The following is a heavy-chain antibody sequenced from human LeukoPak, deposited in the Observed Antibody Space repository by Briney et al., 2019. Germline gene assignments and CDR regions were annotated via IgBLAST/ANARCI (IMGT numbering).Heavy chain of an antibody. D-gene: IGHD3-22*01. J-gene: IGHJ5*02. Sequence: SETLSPTCTVSGGSISSSSYYWGWIRQPPGKGLEWIGSIYYSGSTYYNPSLKSRVTISVDTSKNQFSLKLSSVTAADTAVYYCARVNYYDSSDFNWFDPWGQGTLVTVSS. CDR1: GGSISSSSYY. V-gene: IGHV4-39*07. CDR2: IYYSGST. CDR3: ARVNYYDSSDFNWFDP.